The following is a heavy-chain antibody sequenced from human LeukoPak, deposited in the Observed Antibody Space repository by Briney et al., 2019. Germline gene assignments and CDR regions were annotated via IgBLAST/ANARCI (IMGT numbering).Heavy chain of an antibody. V-gene: IGHV3-7*01. CDR3: ARDAGNGNFDC. Sequence: GGSLRLSCAASEFTFSAYWMTWVRQAPGKGLEWVASIKQDGNEKYYVDSVKGRFTISRDNAKNSLFLQMNSLRAEDTAVYYCARDAGNGNFDCWGQGTLVTVSS. D-gene: IGHD1-1*01. J-gene: IGHJ4*02. CDR2: IKQDGNEK. CDR1: EFTFSAYW.